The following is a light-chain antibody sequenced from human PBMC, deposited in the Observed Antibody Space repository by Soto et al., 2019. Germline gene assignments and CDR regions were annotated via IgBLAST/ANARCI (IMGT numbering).Light chain of an antibody. CDR2: NVS. Sequence: QSALTQPASVSGSPGQSITISCTGTDSDVGGYNYVSWYQHHPGNAPKVMIYNVSYRPSGVSNRLPGSKSGNTASLTMSVLQAEDEAAYYCSSYSTNGVGVFGGGTKVTV. V-gene: IGLV2-14*03. CDR3: SSYSTNGVGV. CDR1: DSDVGGYNY. J-gene: IGLJ2*01.